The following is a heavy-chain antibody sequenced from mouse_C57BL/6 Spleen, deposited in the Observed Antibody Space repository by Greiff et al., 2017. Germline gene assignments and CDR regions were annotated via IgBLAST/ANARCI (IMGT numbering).Heavy chain of an antibody. D-gene: IGHD3-1*01. Sequence: QVQLQQSGAELAKPGASVKLSCKASGYTFTSYWMPWVKQRPGQGLEWIGYINPSSGYTKYNQKFKGKATLTVDKSSSTAYMELRSLTSEDSAVYYCARSGRRYWYFDVWGTGTTVTVSS. CDR3: ARSGRRYWYFDV. V-gene: IGHV1-7*01. CDR2: INPSSGYT. CDR1: GYTFTSYW. J-gene: IGHJ1*03.